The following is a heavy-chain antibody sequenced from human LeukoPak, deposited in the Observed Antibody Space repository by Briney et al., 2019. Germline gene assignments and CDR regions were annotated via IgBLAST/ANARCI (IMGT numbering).Heavy chain of an antibody. CDR2: ISYDGSNK. Sequence: GGSLRLSCAASGFTFSSYGMHWVRQAPGKGLEWVAVISYDGSNKYYADSVKGRFTISRDNSKNTLYLQMNSLRAEDTAVYYCAKDLCSGGSCYSFDPWGQGTLVTVSS. CDR1: GFTFSSYG. D-gene: IGHD2-15*01. J-gene: IGHJ5*02. CDR3: AKDLCSGGSCYSFDP. V-gene: IGHV3-30*18.